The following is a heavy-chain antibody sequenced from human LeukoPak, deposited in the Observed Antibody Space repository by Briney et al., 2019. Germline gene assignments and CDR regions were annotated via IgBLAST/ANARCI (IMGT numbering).Heavy chain of an antibody. Sequence: ESLKISCKGSGYSFTSYWIGWVRQMPGKGLEWMGIIYPGDSDTRYSPSFQGQVTISADKSISTAYLQWSSLKASDTAMYYCARRVSTLDYDFWSGSMDVWGKGTTVTVSS. CDR2: IYPGDSDT. J-gene: IGHJ6*03. D-gene: IGHD3-3*01. CDR3: ARRVSTLDYDFWSGSMDV. CDR1: GYSFTSYW. V-gene: IGHV5-51*01.